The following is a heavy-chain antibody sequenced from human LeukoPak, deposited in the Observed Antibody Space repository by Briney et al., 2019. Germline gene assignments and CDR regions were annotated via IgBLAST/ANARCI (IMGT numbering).Heavy chain of an antibody. CDR1: GGTFSSYA. Sequence: GSSVKVSCKASGGTFSSYAISWVRQAPGQGLEWMGGIIPIFGTANYAQKFQGRVTITTDESTSTAYMELSSLRSEDTAVYYCALSYDFWSGYRSVFDYWGQGTLVTVSS. J-gene: IGHJ4*02. CDR2: IIPIFGTA. D-gene: IGHD3-3*01. CDR3: ALSYDFWSGYRSVFDY. V-gene: IGHV1-69*05.